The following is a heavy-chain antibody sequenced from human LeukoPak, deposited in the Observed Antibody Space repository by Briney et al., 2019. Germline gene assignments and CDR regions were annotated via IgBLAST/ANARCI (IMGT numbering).Heavy chain of an antibody. J-gene: IGHJ4*02. V-gene: IGHV1-46*01. Sequence: ASVKVSCKASGYTFTSYYMHWVRQAPGQGLEWMGIINPSGGSTSYAQKFQGRVTMTRDTSISTAYMELSRLRSDDTAVYYCARDKKWETKFDYWGQGTLVTVSS. CDR1: GYTFTSYY. D-gene: IGHD1-26*01. CDR3: ARDKKWETKFDY. CDR2: INPSGGST.